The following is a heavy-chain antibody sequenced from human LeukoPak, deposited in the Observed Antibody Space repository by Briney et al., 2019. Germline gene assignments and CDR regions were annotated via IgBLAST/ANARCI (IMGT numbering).Heavy chain of an antibody. Sequence: SVKVSCKASGGTFSSYAISWVRQAPGQGLEWMGGIIPIFGTANYAQKFQGRVTITTDESTSTAYMELSSLRSEDTAVYYCHKVSRSLGIDYWGQGTLLTVSS. V-gene: IGHV1-69*05. D-gene: IGHD3-16*01. CDR1: GGTFSSYA. CDR3: HKVSRSLGIDY. J-gene: IGHJ4*02. CDR2: IIPIFGTA.